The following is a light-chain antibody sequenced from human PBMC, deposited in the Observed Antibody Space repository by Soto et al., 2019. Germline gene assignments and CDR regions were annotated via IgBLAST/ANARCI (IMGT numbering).Light chain of an antibody. CDR2: GAS. Sequence: EIVWTQSPGTLSLSPGERATLSCRASQSFSSSYLAWSHQKPGQAPRLLIFGASSRATGISDRFSGSGSGTDFTLTIRRLEPEDFAVYYCQQYGSPGTFGQGTKVDIK. V-gene: IGKV3-20*01. CDR1: QSFSSSY. J-gene: IGKJ1*01. CDR3: QQYGSPGT.